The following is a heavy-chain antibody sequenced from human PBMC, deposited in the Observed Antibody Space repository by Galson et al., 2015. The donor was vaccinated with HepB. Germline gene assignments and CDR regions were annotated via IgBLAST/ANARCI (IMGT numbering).Heavy chain of an antibody. J-gene: IGHJ3*02. Sequence: SLRLSCAASGFTFSSYSMNWVRQAPGKGLEWVSSISSSSSYIYYADSVKGRFTISRDNAKNSLYLQMNSLRAEDTAVYYCARDQVDYYDSSVPFDAFDIWGQGTMVTVSS. CDR3: ARDQVDYYDSSVPFDAFDI. V-gene: IGHV3-21*01. CDR2: ISSSSSYI. D-gene: IGHD3-22*01. CDR1: GFTFSSYS.